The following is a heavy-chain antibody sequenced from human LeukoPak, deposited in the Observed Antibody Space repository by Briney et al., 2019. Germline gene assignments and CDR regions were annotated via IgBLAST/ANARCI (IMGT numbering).Heavy chain of an antibody. V-gene: IGHV4-4*07. CDR3: ARDDSGWYEGAYFDY. J-gene: IGHJ4*02. CDR1: GGSISSYY. D-gene: IGHD6-19*01. CDR2: IYTSGST. Sequence: SGTLSLTCTVSGGSISSYYWSWIRQPAGKGLEWIGRIYTSGSTNYNPSLKSRVTMSVDTSKNQFSLKLSSVTAADTAVYYCARDDSGWYEGAYFDYWGQGTLVTVSS.